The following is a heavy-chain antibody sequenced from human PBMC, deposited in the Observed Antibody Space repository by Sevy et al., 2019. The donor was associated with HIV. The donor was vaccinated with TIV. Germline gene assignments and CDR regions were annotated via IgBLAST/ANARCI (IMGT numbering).Heavy chain of an antibody. J-gene: IGHJ3*02. CDR1: GGSISSGGYY. V-gene: IGHV4-31*03. CDR2: IYYSGST. Sequence: SETLSLTCTVSGGSISSGGYYWSWIRQHPGKGLEWIGYIYYSGSTYYNPSLKRRVTISVDTSKNQFALKLSSVTAADTAVYYCAAVDTAMVTTAFDIWGQGTMVTVSS. CDR3: AAVDTAMVTTAFDI. D-gene: IGHD5-18*01.